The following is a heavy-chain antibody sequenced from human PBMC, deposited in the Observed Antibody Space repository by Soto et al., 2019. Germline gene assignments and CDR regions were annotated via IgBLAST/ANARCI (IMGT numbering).Heavy chain of an antibody. Sequence: TGGSLRLSCAASGFTFSSYAMSWVRQAPGKGLEWVSAISGSGGSTYYADSVKGRFTISRDNSKNTLYLQMNSLRAEDTAVYYCAKDPRPFKGYSYGYDWGQGTLVTVSS. CDR1: GFTFSSYA. CDR3: AKDPRPFKGYSYGYD. V-gene: IGHV3-23*01. J-gene: IGHJ4*02. D-gene: IGHD5-18*01. CDR2: ISGSGGST.